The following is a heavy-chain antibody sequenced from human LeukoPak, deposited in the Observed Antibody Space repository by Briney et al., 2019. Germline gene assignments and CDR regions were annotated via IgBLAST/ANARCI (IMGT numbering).Heavy chain of an antibody. CDR3: ARDVIYFYDGSGYYDGGDY. CDR1: GFNFGDYG. D-gene: IGHD3-22*01. V-gene: IGHV3-20*04. CDR2: INWNGDST. J-gene: IGHJ4*02. Sequence: GGSLRLSCVASGFNFGDYGMSWVRQVPGEGLEWVSGINWNGDSTGHADSVKGRFTISRDNAKNSLYLQMNSLRAEDTALYYCARDVIYFYDGSGYYDGGDYWGQGTLVTVSS.